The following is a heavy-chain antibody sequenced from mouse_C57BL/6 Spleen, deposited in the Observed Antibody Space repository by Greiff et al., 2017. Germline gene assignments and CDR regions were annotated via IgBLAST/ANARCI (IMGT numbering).Heavy chain of an antibody. D-gene: IGHD2-3*01. CDR2: INPSNGGT. Sequence: QVQLQQSGTELVKPGASVKLSCKASGYTFTSYWMHWVKQRPGQGLEWIGNINPSNGGTNYNEKFKSKATLTVDKSSSTAYMQLSSLTSEDSAVXYCAREGGDGYYGAWFAYWGQGTLVTVSA. V-gene: IGHV1-53*01. CDR3: AREGGDGYYGAWFAY. J-gene: IGHJ3*01. CDR1: GYTFTSYW.